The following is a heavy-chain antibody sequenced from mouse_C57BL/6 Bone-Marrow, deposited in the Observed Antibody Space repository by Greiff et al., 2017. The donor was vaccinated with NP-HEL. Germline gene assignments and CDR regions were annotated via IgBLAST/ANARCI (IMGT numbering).Heavy chain of an antibody. D-gene: IGHD3-2*02. Sequence: DVKLVESGGGLVKPGGSLKLSCAASGFTFSSYAMSWVRQTPEKRLEWVASISDGSSYTYYPDNVKGRFTISRDNAKNNLYLQMSHLKSEDTAMYYCARERLRLLFDYWGKGTTLTVSS. J-gene: IGHJ2*01. CDR1: GFTFSSYA. CDR3: ARERLRLLFDY. CDR2: ISDGSSYT. V-gene: IGHV5-4*01.